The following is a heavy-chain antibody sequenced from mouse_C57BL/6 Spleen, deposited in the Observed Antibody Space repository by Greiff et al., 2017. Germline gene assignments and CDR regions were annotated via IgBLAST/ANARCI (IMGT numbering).Heavy chain of an antibody. V-gene: IGHV5-17*01. Sequence: EVKLVESGGGLVKPGGSLKLSCAASGFTFSDYGMHWVRQAPEKGLEWVAYISSGSSTIYYADTVKGRFTISRDNAKNTLFLQMTSLRSEDTAMYYCARSPIDYYGSSYGVDYWGQGTTLTVSS. D-gene: IGHD1-1*01. CDR3: ARSPIDYYGSSYGVDY. CDR2: ISSGSSTI. CDR1: GFTFSDYG. J-gene: IGHJ2*01.